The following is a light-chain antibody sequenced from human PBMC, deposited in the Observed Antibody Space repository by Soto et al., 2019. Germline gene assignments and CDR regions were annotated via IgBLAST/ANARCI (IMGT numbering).Light chain of an antibody. J-gene: IGKJ5*01. CDR2: KAS. Sequence: IQMTQSPSTLSGSVGDRVTITCRASQTISSWLAWYQQKPGKAPKLLIYKASTLKSGVPSRFSGSGSGTDFTLTISSLQPEDFATYYCQQSYSTPPTFGQGTRLEIK. CDR3: QQSYSTPPT. CDR1: QTISSW. V-gene: IGKV1-5*03.